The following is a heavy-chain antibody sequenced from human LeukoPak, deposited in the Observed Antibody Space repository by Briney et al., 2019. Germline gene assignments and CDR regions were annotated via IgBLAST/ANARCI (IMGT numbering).Heavy chain of an antibody. D-gene: IGHD3-3*01. CDR1: GFTFSSYG. V-gene: IGHV3-33*01. CDR2: IWYDGSNK. Sequence: GGSLRLSCAASGFTFSSYGMHWVRQAPGKGLEWVAVIWYDGSNKYYADSVKGRFTISRDNSKNTLYLQMNSLRAEDTAVYYCARTPEDFWSGYYRFAAGDYYYYYYGMDVWGQGTTVTVSS. J-gene: IGHJ6*02. CDR3: ARTPEDFWSGYYRFAAGDYYYYYYGMDV.